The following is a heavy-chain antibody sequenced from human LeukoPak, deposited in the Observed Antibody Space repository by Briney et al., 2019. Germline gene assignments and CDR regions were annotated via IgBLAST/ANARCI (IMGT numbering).Heavy chain of an antibody. J-gene: IGHJ3*02. CDR3: ARDSLVIKDAFDI. CDR2: IRQDGSEK. CDR1: GFTFRSYW. Sequence: PGGSLRLSCAASGFTFRSYWMSWVRQAPGKGPAWVANIRQDGSEKYYVDSVKGRFTISRDNAKNSLYLQMNSLRAEDTAVYYCARDSLVIKDAFDIWGQGTMVTVSS. D-gene: IGHD3-9*01. V-gene: IGHV3-7*01.